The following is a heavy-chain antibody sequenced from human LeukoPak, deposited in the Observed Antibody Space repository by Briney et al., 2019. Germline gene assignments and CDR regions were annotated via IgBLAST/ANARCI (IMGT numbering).Heavy chain of an antibody. J-gene: IGHJ4*02. CDR2: IVPNLGIA. CDR3: ARDDVDTAMAKR. D-gene: IGHD5-18*01. Sequence: SVKVSFKSSGGTFSSYAISWVRPAPGKGLEWVGRIVPNLGIANYAQKFQGRVTLTADKSTSTAYKELSSLRSEDTAVYYCARDDVDTAMAKRWGQGTLVTVSS. V-gene: IGHV1-69*04. CDR1: GGTFSSYA.